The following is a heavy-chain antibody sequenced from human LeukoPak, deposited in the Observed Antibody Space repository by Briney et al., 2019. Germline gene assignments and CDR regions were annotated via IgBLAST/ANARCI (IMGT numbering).Heavy chain of an antibody. D-gene: IGHD6-19*01. Sequence: GGSLGLSCAASGFPFSSHWLSGFRQSPGKGLEWVAHINQDGSEKYYVDSVKGRFTISRDNARNSQYLQMNSLRAEDTAVYYCASGGGWVFNNWGQGTLVTVSS. CDR3: ASGGGWVFNN. J-gene: IGHJ4*02. CDR1: GFPFSSHW. V-gene: IGHV3-7*01. CDR2: INQDGSEK.